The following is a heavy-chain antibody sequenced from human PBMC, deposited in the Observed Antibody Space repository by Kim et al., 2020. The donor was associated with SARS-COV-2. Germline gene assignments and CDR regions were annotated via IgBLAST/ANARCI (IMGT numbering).Heavy chain of an antibody. CDR3: ARDANSNDV. CDR2: IKHDGSEK. CDR1: GFTFGNYW. Sequence: GGSLRLSCAASGFTFGNYWMNWVRQAPGKGLEWVANIKHDGSEKFYVDSVKGRFSISRDNAKNSLYLQMNSLRADDTALYYCARDANSNDVWGQGTMVTVSS. V-gene: IGHV3-7*03. J-gene: IGHJ3*01.